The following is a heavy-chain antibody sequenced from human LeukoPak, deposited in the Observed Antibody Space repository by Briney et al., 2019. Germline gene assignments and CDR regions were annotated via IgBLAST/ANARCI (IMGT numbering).Heavy chain of an antibody. J-gene: IGHJ5*02. D-gene: IGHD6-19*01. V-gene: IGHV4-59*12. CDR2: ISYSGST. Sequence: SESLSLTCTVSGGSFSTYYWSWIRQPPGKGLEWIGYISYSGSTNYNPSLKSRITISVKTSKNQSSLNLSSMTAADTAVYYCATCSTAVAGAGPTIADGWFDPWGQGTLVTVSS. CDR3: ATCSTAVAGAGPTIADGWFDP. CDR1: GGSFSTYY.